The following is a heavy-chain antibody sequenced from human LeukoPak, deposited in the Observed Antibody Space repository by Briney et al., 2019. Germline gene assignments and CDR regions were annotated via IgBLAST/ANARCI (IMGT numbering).Heavy chain of an antibody. CDR2: IYYSGST. J-gene: IGHJ4*02. V-gene: IGHV4-39*01. Sequence: PSETLSLTCTASGGSISSSSYYWGWIRQPPGKGLEWIGSIYYSGSTYYNPSLKSRVTISVDTSKNQFSLKLSSVTAADTAVYYCARHDSEGDTAMFDYWGQGTLVTVSS. CDR1: GGSISSSSYY. CDR3: ARHDSEGDTAMFDY. D-gene: IGHD5-18*01.